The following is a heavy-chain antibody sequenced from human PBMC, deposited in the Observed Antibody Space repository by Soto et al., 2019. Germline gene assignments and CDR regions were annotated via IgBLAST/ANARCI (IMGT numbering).Heavy chain of an antibody. CDR3: ASTSFGVFILAGFDI. J-gene: IGHJ3*02. CDR2: IYPGDSDT. D-gene: IGHD3-3*01. Sequence: GESLKISCKGSGYSFTSYWIGWVRQMPGKGLEWMGIIYPGDSDTRYSPSFQGQVTISADKSISTAYLQWSSLKASDTAMYYCASTSFGVFILAGFDIWGQGTMVTVSS. CDR1: GYSFTSYW. V-gene: IGHV5-51*01.